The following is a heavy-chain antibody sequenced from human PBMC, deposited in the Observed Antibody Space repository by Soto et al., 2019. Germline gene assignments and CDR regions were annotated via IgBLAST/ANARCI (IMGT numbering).Heavy chain of an antibody. D-gene: IGHD3-22*01. J-gene: IGHJ3*02. CDR1: GGSLSSSAYS. Sequence: SETLSLTCAASGGSLSSSAYSWSWIRQPPGKGLEWIGFIYQSGSTYYYPSLKSRVTMSLDRPKNQFSLKLSSVTAADMAVYYCARELLFYDSDGFSWDDAFDIWGQGTMVT. V-gene: IGHV4-30-2*01. CDR3: ARELLFYDSDGFSWDDAFDI. CDR2: IYQSGST.